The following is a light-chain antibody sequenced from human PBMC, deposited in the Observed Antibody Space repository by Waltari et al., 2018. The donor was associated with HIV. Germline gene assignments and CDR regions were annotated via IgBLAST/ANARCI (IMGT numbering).Light chain of an antibody. V-gene: IGLV6-57*01. Sequence: NFILTQPHSVSESPGKTVTISCTRSSGNIASSYVQWYQQRPGSSPTPVIYADNQRPSGFPDRFSDSSDSSSSSDSLASSGLRTEDEADYYCQSHDNKIFYVFGGGTYVTVL. CDR2: ADN. J-gene: IGLJ1*01. CDR3: QSHDNKIFYV. CDR1: SGNIASSY.